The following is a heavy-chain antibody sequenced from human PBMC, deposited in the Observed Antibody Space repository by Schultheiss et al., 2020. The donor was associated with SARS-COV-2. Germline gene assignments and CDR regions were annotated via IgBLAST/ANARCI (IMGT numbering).Heavy chain of an antibody. D-gene: IGHD3-10*01. J-gene: IGHJ5*02. CDR3: AAEYYYGSGASRGWFDP. V-gene: IGHV1-69*13. CDR1: GGTFSSYA. Sequence: SVKVSCKASGGTFSSYAISWVRQAPGQGLEWMGGIIPIFGTANYAQKFQGRVTITADESTSTAYMELSSLRSEDTAVYYCAAEYYYGSGASRGWFDPWGQGTLVTVSS. CDR2: IIPIFGTA.